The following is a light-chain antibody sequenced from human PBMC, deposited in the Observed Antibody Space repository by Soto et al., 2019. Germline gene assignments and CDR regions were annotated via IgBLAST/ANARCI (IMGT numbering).Light chain of an antibody. CDR1: QSVSSSY. CDR2: DAS. V-gene: IGKV3D-20*02. CDR3: QQRGSWPPIT. Sequence: EIVLTQSPGTLSFSPGERATLSCRASQSVSSSYLAWYQQKPGQAPRLLIYDASTRATGIPARFSGSGSGTDFTLTINSLEPEDFAVYYCQQRGSWPPITFGQGTRLEIK. J-gene: IGKJ5*01.